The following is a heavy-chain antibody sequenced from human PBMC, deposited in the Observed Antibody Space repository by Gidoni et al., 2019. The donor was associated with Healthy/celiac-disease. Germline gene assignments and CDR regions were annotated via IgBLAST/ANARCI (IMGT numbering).Heavy chain of an antibody. CDR2: IYYSGST. CDR3: ARLRTTGFLEWHPYYYYYGMDV. D-gene: IGHD3-3*01. Sequence: QLQLQESGPGLVKPSETLSLTCTVSGGSISSSSYYWGWIRQPPGKGLEWIGSIYYSGSTYYNPSLKSRVTISVDTSKNQFSLKLSSVTAADTAVYYCARLRTTGFLEWHPYYYYYGMDVWGQGTTVTVSS. J-gene: IGHJ6*02. V-gene: IGHV4-39*01. CDR1: GGSISSSSYY.